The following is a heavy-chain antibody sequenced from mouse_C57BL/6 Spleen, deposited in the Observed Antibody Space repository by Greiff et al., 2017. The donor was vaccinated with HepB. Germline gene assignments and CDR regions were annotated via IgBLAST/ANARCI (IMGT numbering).Heavy chain of an antibody. CDR1: GYAFSSSW. Sequence: QVQLKESGPELVKPGASVKISCKASGYAFSSSWMNWVKQRPGKGLEWIGRIYPGDGDTNYNGKFKGKATLTADKSSSTAYMQLSSLTSEDSAVYFCARRDWDGDFDVWGTGTTVTVSS. J-gene: IGHJ1*03. D-gene: IGHD4-1*01. V-gene: IGHV1-82*01. CDR2: IYPGDGDT. CDR3: ARRDWDGDFDV.